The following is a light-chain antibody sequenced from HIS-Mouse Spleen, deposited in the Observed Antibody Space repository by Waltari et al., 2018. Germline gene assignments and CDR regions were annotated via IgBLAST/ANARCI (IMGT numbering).Light chain of an antibody. V-gene: IGKV1-5*03. J-gene: IGKJ3*01. CDR3: QQYNSYLT. CDR1: QSISSW. Sequence: DIQMTQSPSTLSASVGDRVTITCRASQSISSWLAWYQQKPGKAPKLLIYKASSLESGVPSRFSRSGSGTEFTLTISSLQPDDFATYYCQQYNSYLTFGPGTKVDIK. CDR2: KAS.